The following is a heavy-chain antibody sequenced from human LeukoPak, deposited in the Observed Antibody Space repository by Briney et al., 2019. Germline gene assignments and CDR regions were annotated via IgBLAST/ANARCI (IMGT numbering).Heavy chain of an antibody. Sequence: GGSLRLSCAASGFTFSSYWMSWVRQAPGKGLEWVGNINQDGSDKKYVDSVKGRFTISRDNAKNSQYLQMNSLRVEDTAVYYCARSLWPEDYWGQGTLVTVSS. CDR2: INQDGSDK. D-gene: IGHD2-21*01. J-gene: IGHJ4*02. CDR1: GFTFSSYW. V-gene: IGHV3-7*01. CDR3: ARSLWPEDY.